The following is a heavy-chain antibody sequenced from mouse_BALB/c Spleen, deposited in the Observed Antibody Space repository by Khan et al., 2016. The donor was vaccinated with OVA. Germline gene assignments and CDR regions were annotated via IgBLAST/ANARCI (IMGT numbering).Heavy chain of an antibody. CDR2: IWAGGST. CDR3: ARDQSGDGYYYPMDY. Sequence: QVQLKESGPGLVAPSQSLSITCTVSGFSLTNYGIHWVRQPPGKGLEWLGVIWAGGSTNYNSALMSRLTISKDNSKSQVFLKMNSLQTDDTAMYYCARDQSGDGYYYPMDYWGQGTSVTVSS. J-gene: IGHJ4*01. D-gene: IGHD2-3*01. CDR1: GFSLTNYG. V-gene: IGHV2-9*02.